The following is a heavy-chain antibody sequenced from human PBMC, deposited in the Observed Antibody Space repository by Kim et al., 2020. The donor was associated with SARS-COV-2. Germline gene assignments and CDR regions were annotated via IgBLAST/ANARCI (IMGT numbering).Heavy chain of an antibody. V-gene: IGHV4-34*01. Sequence: SETLSLTCAVYGGSFSGYYWSWIRQPPGKGLEWIGEINHSGSTNYNPSLKSRVTISVDTSKNQFSLKLSSVTAADTAVYYCARGCGYSSSWYECWAVNWFDPWGQGTLVTVSS. J-gene: IGHJ5*02. CDR3: ARGCGYSSSWYECWAVNWFDP. D-gene: IGHD6-13*01. CDR2: INHSGST. CDR1: GGSFSGYY.